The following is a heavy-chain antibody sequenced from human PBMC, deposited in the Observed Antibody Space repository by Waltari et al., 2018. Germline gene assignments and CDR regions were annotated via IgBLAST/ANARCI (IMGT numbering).Heavy chain of an antibody. CDR1: GYTFTGYY. Sequence: QVQLVQSGAEVKKPGASVKVSCKASGYTFTGYYMHWVRQAPGQGLEWMGWINPNSGGTNDAPNFQGMVTMTRDTSISPAYMELSRLRSDDTAVYYCLLSWHDAFDIWGQGTMVTVSS. J-gene: IGHJ3*02. CDR3: LLSWHDAFDI. V-gene: IGHV1-2*02. CDR2: INPNSGGT. D-gene: IGHD6-13*01.